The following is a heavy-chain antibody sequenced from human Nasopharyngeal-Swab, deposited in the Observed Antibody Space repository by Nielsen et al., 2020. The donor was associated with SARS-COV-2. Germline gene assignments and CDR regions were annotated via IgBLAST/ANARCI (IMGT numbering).Heavy chain of an antibody. V-gene: IGHV4-39*07. CDR2: IYYSGST. CDR1: GGSISSSSYY. J-gene: IGHJ4*02. Sequence: SETLSLTCTVSGGSISSSSYYWGWIRQPPGKGLEWIGSIYYSGSTYYNPSLKSRVTISVDTSKNQFSLKLSSVTAADTAVYYCARGHGGLRGWGQGTLVTVSS. D-gene: IGHD3-16*01. CDR3: ARGHGGLRG.